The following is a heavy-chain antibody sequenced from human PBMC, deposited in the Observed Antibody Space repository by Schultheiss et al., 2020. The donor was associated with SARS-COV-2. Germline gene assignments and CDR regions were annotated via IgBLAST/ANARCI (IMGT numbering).Heavy chain of an antibody. CDR3: ARARIPSARVSHWYFDL. J-gene: IGHJ2*01. Sequence: ASVKVSCKASGYTFTSYGISWVRQAPGQGLEWMGWISAYNGNTNYAQKFQGRVTMTRNTSISTAYMELSSLTFEDTAVYYCARARIPSARVSHWYFDLWGRGTLVTVSS. CDR2: ISAYNGNT. V-gene: IGHV1-18*01. CDR1: GYTFTSYG. D-gene: IGHD2-2*01.